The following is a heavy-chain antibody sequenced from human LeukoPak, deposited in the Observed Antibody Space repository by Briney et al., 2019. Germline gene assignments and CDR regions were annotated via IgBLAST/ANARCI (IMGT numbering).Heavy chain of an antibody. Sequence: SETLSLTCTVSGGSISSYYWSWIRQPPGKGLEWIGYIYYSGSTNYNPSLKSRVTISVDTSKNQFSLKLSSVTAADTAVYYCARDPGLDYFDYWGLGTLVTVSS. J-gene: IGHJ4*02. CDR1: GGSISSYY. D-gene: IGHD7-27*01. CDR2: IYYSGST. CDR3: ARDPGLDYFDY. V-gene: IGHV4-59*01.